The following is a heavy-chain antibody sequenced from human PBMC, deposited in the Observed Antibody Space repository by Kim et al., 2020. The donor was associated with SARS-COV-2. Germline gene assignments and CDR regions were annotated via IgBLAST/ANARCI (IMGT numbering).Heavy chain of an antibody. J-gene: IGHJ4*02. Sequence: GGSLRLSCGTSGFNFNAYVMHWVRQPPGKRLEFVATSRPDGFVRSYAESVRGRFIVTRDKSNSILYLQMDDLTIDDMGMYYCVKAGGLYGSGINFFDFWGQGALVSVSS. CDR3: VKAGGLYGSGINFFDF. D-gene: IGHD3-10*01. CDR1: GFNFNAYV. V-gene: IGHV3-64*02. CDR2: SRPDGFVR.